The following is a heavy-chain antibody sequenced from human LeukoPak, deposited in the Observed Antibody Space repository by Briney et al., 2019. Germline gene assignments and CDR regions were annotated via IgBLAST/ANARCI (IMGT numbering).Heavy chain of an antibody. J-gene: IGHJ6*02. Sequence: GRSLRLSCAASGFTFSSYGMHWVRQAPGKGLEWVAVIWYDGSNKYYADSVKGRFTISRDNSKNTLYLQMNSLRAEDTAVYYCARGGSRYYYGMDVWGQGTTVTVSS. D-gene: IGHD5-12*01. CDR3: ARGGSRYYYGMDV. CDR1: GFTFSSYG. CDR2: IWYDGSNK. V-gene: IGHV3-33*01.